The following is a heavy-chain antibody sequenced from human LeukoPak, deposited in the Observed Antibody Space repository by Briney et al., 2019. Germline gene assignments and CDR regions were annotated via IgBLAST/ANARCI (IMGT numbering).Heavy chain of an antibody. J-gene: IGHJ4*02. Sequence: GGSLRLSCAASGFTFSSYSLNWVRKPPGKGREWVSSISSSSSYIYYADSVKGRFTISRDNAKNSLYLQMNSLRAEDTAVYYCARFSSSYYDSSGADYWGQGTLVTVSS. CDR1: GFTFSSYS. CDR3: ARFSSSYYDSSGADY. V-gene: IGHV3-21*01. CDR2: ISSSSSYI. D-gene: IGHD3-22*01.